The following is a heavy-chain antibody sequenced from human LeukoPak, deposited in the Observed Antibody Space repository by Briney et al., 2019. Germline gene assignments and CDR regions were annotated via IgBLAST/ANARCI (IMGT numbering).Heavy chain of an antibody. Sequence: GGSLRLSCAASGFTFSSYAMSWVRQAPGKGLEWVSAISGSGGSTYYADSVKGRFTISRGNSKNTLYLQMNSLRAEDTAVYYCAKGSGGYSGYDSSDYFDYWGQGTLVTVSS. CDR2: ISGSGGST. CDR3: AKGSGGYSGYDSSDYFDY. J-gene: IGHJ4*02. D-gene: IGHD5-12*01. CDR1: GFTFSSYA. V-gene: IGHV3-23*01.